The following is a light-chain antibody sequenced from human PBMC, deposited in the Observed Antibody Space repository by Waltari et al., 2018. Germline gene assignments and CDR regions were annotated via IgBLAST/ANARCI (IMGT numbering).Light chain of an antibody. CDR3: SSYTSSSTLV. CDR1: TRDVGGYNY. V-gene: IGLV2-14*01. CDR2: EVI. Sequence: QSALTQPASVAGSPGQSITISRTGTTRDVGGYNYVSWYQPYPGNAPKLLIYEVINRPSGISNRFSGSKSGNTASLAISGLQAEDEADYYCSSYTSSSTLVFGGGTKLTVL. J-gene: IGLJ2*01.